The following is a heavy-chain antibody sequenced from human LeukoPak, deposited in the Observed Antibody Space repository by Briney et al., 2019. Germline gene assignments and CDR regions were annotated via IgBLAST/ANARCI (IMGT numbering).Heavy chain of an antibody. CDR1: GFTFSSYG. D-gene: IGHD3-9*01. J-gene: IGHJ6*03. Sequence: GGTLRLSCAASGFTFSSYGMSWVRQAPGKGLEWVSAISGSGGSTPYADSVKGRFTISRDNAKNTLYLQMNSLRVEDTAVYYCAREAISTGAWYMDVWGKGTTVTVSS. V-gene: IGHV3-23*01. CDR2: ISGSGGST. CDR3: AREAISTGAWYMDV.